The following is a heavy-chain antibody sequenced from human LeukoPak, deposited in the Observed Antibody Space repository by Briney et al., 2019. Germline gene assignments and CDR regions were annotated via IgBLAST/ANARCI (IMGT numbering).Heavy chain of an antibody. D-gene: IGHD5-18*01. CDR2: IYYSGST. V-gene: IGHV4-39*01. CDR3: ARHVDTAMAFDY. CDR1: GVSISSSSYY. J-gene: IGHJ4*02. Sequence: SETLSLTCTVSGVSISSSSYYWGWIRQPPGKGLEWIGSIYYSGSTYYNPSLKSRVTISVDTSKNQFSLKLSSVTAADTAVYYCARHVDTAMAFDYWGQGTLVTVSS.